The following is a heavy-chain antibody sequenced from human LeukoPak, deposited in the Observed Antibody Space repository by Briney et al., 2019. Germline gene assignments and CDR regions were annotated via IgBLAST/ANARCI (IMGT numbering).Heavy chain of an antibody. J-gene: IGHJ4*02. CDR3: AREYSRYSGTYYDY. CDR2: SNPNSGGT. D-gene: IGHD5-12*01. CDR1: GYTFTGHF. V-gene: IGHV1-2*02. Sequence: ASVKVSCKASGYTFTGHFIHWVRQAPGQGLEWIGWSNPNSGGTNYAQKFQGRVTMTRDTSISTAYMELSRVRSDDTAVYYCAREYSRYSGTYYDYWGQGTLVTVSS.